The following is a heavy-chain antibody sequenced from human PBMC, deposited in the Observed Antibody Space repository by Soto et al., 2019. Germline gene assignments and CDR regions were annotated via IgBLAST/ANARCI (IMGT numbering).Heavy chain of an antibody. CDR3: ARDRWDSSSWYYSSQY. J-gene: IGHJ4*02. Sequence: PVGSLRLSCAASVFTFSDYYMSCIRDSPGKWLEWVSYISSSGSTIYYADSVKGRFTISRDNAKNSLYLKMNSLRAEDTAVYYCARDRWDSSSWYYSSQYWGQGTLVNVSS. CDR2: ISSSGSTI. D-gene: IGHD6-13*01. CDR1: VFTFSDYY. V-gene: IGHV3-11*01.